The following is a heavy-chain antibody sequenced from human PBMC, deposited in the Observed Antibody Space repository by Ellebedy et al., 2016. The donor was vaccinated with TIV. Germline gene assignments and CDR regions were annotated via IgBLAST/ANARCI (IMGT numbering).Heavy chain of an antibody. Sequence: SETLSLXXTVSGYSISSGYYWGWIRQPPGQGLEWIGSMFHSGSTYYNPSLKSRATISVDTTKNQWSLRLRSVTAADTAVYYCARYRSGPPGPPLAYWGQGILVTVSS. J-gene: IGHJ4*02. CDR2: MFHSGST. CDR1: GYSISSGYY. CDR3: ARYRSGPPGPPLAY. V-gene: IGHV4-38-2*02. D-gene: IGHD6-19*01.